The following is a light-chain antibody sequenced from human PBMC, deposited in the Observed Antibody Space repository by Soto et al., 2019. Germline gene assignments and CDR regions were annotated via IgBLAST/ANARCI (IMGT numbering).Light chain of an antibody. CDR2: GAS. Sequence: DIQMTQSPSTLSASVGDRVTITCRASQSISSWLTWYQQKPGKAPKLLIYGASSLDSGVPSRFSGSGSGTEFTLTISSLQPDDFATYYCQQYESDSGLTFGGGTKVEIK. J-gene: IGKJ4*01. V-gene: IGKV1-5*03. CDR1: QSISSW. CDR3: QQYESDSGLT.